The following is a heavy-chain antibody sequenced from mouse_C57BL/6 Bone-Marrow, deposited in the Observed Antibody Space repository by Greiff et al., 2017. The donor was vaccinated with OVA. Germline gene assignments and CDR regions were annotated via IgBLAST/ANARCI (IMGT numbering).Heavy chain of an antibody. V-gene: IGHV5-4*01. CDR2: ISDGGSYT. D-gene: IGHD2-12*01. Sequence: EVKLMESGGGLVKPGGSLKLSCAASGFTFSSYAMSWVRQTPEKRLEWVATISDGGSYTYYPDNVKGRFTISRDNAKNNLYLQMSHLKSEDTAMYYCARDERVLRRGYYYAMDYWGQGTSVTVSS. CDR3: ARDERVLRRGYYYAMDY. J-gene: IGHJ4*01. CDR1: GFTFSSYA.